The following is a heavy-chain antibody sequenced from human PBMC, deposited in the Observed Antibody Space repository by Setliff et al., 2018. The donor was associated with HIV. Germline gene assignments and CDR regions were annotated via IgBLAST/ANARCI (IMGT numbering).Heavy chain of an antibody. CDR1: GGSISSYY. J-gene: IGHJ3*02. CDR2: IYYSGST. CDR3: ARDGIYDYSNYVDAFDI. V-gene: IGHV4-59*12. Sequence: PSETLSLTCTVSGGSISSYYWSWIRQPPGKGLEWIGNIYYSGSTYYNPSLKSRVTISVDTSKNQFSLRLNSVTAADTAVYYCARDGIYDYSNYVDAFDIWGQGTMVTVSS. D-gene: IGHD4-4*01.